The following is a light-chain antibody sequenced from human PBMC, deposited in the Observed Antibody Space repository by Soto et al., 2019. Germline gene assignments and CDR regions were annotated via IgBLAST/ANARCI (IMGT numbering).Light chain of an antibody. Sequence: ESVLTQSPGTLSLSPGERATLSCRASQSIRSSYLAWYQQMPGQAPRLLIYGASSRATGIPDRFRGSGSGTDFTLTISRLEPEDFAVYYCQLYGSSPPLIFGGGTKVEIK. CDR3: QLYGSSPPLI. V-gene: IGKV3-20*01. CDR2: GAS. J-gene: IGKJ4*01. CDR1: QSIRSSY.